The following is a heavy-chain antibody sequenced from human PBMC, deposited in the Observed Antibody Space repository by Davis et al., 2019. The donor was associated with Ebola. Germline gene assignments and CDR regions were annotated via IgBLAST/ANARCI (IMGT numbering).Heavy chain of an antibody. J-gene: IGHJ6*02. Sequence: GESLKISCAASGFTFSGSAMHWVRQASGKGLEWVGRIRSKANSYATAYAASVKGRFTISRDDSKNTAHLQMNSLKTEDTAVYYCGYSGSRARKYGMDVWGQGTTVTVSS. CDR2: IRSKANSYAT. V-gene: IGHV3-73*01. D-gene: IGHD6-13*01. CDR3: GYSGSRARKYGMDV. CDR1: GFTFSGSA.